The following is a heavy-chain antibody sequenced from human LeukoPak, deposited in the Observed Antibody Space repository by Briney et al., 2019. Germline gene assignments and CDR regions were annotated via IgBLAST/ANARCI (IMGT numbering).Heavy chain of an antibody. CDR3: ARAQEQDRYCSGGSCYDGMDV. Sequence: GGSLRLSCAASGFTFSSYAMHWVRQAPGKGLEWVAVISYDGSNKYYADSVKGRFTISRDNSKNTLYLQMNSLRTEDTAVYYCARAQEQDRYCSGGSCYDGMDVWGQGTTVTVSS. CDR2: ISYDGSNK. V-gene: IGHV3-30-3*01. D-gene: IGHD2-15*01. J-gene: IGHJ6*02. CDR1: GFTFSSYA.